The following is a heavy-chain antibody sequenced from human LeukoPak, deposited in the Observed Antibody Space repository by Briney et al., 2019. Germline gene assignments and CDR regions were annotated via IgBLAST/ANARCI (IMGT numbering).Heavy chain of an antibody. CDR2: IYYSGST. D-gene: IGHD3-10*01. Sequence: SETLSLTCTVSGGPISSGDYYWSWIRQPPGKGLEWIGYIYYSGSTYYNPSLKSRVTISVDTSKNQFSLKLSSVTAADTAVYYCARDRADYYYYGMDVWGQGTTVTVSS. CDR3: ARDRADYYYYGMDV. J-gene: IGHJ6*02. CDR1: GGPISSGDYY. V-gene: IGHV4-30-4*01.